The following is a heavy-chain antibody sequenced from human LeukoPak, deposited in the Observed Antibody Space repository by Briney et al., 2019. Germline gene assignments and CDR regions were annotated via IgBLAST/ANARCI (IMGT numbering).Heavy chain of an antibody. Sequence: GGSLRLSCAASGFTFSSYGMHWVRQAPGKGLEWVAVISYDGSNKYYADSVKGRFTISRDNSKNTLYLQMNSLRAEDTAVYYCAKDHLITIFGVVKPGYWGQGTLVTVSS. D-gene: IGHD3-3*01. V-gene: IGHV3-30*18. J-gene: IGHJ4*02. CDR2: ISYDGSNK. CDR1: GFTFSSYG. CDR3: AKDHLITIFGVVKPGY.